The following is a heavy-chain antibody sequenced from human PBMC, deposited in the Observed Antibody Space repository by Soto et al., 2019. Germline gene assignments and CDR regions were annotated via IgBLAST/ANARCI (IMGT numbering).Heavy chain of an antibody. CDR1: GDSVSSNSAA. D-gene: IGHD3-3*01. V-gene: IGHV6-1*01. CDR2: TYYRSKWYN. Sequence: KQSPTLSLTCAISGDSVSSNSAAWNWIRQSPSRGLEWLGRTYYRSKWYNDYAVSVKSRITINPETSKNQFSLQLNSVTPEDTAVYYCAREPAVRFLEWLSYYYYYMDVWGKGTTVTVSS. CDR3: AREPAVRFLEWLSYYYYYMDV. J-gene: IGHJ6*03.